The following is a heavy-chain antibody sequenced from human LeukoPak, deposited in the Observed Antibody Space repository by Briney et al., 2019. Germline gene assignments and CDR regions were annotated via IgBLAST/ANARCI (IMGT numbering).Heavy chain of an antibody. J-gene: IGHJ3*02. V-gene: IGHV3-48*01. CDR3: ARESGSFAYDAFDI. CDR1: GFKFKNYR. CDR2: ISDSGYTI. D-gene: IGHD3-16*01. Sequence: GGSLRLSCVASGFKFKNYRMSWVRQAPGRGLEWVAYISDSGYTIYYADSVKGRFTISRDNGRNSLDLQMKSLRADDTAVYYCARESGSFAYDAFDIWGPGTMVTVSS.